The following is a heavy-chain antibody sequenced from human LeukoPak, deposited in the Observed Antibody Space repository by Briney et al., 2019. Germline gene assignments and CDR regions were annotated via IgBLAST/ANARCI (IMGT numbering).Heavy chain of an antibody. CDR2: ISYDGTNK. CDR1: GFTFINHG. D-gene: IGHD4-17*01. CDR3: ANYGDYQYFDY. Sequence: GGSLRLSCAASGFTFINHGMHWVRQAPGKGLEWVAVISYDGTNKYYADSVKGRFTISRDNSKNTLYLQMNSLKTDDTAVYYCANYGDYQYFDYWGQGTPVTVSS. V-gene: IGHV3-30*18. J-gene: IGHJ4*02.